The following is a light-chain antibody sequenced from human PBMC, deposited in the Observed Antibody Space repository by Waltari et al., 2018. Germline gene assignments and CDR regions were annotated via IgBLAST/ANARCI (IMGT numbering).Light chain of an antibody. J-gene: IGLJ2*01. CDR2: QDS. V-gene: IGLV3-25*03. CDR1: ALPRQY. Sequence: SYELTQPPSVSVSPGQKARLTFPGHALPRQYTYWYQQKPGQAPVLVISQDSERPSGIPERFSGSSSGTTVPLTISGVQAEDEADYYCQSADSSISYVVFGGGTKLTVL. CDR3: QSADSSISYVV.